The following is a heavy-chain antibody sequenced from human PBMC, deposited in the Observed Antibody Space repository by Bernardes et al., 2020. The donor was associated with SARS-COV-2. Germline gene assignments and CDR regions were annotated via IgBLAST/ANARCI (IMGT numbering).Heavy chain of an antibody. Sequence: SETLSLTCTVSGGSISSYFWSWIRQPPGKGLEWIAYIYNSGSTNYNPSLKSRVTISVDTSKNQFSLKPSSVTAADTAVYYCSGAPGEVLRYFDWLYHFDSWGQGFLVTVSS. CDR1: GGSISSYF. CDR2: IYNSGST. V-gene: IGHV4-59*01. CDR3: SGAPGEVLRYFDWLYHFDS. J-gene: IGHJ4*02. D-gene: IGHD3-9*01.